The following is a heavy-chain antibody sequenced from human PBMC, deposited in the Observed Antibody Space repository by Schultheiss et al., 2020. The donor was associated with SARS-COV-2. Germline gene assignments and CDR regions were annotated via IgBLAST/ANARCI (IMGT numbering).Heavy chain of an antibody. V-gene: IGHV3-23*01. CDR3: ARDVVFLRRGVIDY. CDR2: ISGSGGST. CDR1: GFTFSSYS. Sequence: GGSLRLSCAASGFTFSSYSMNWVRQAPGKGLEWVSAISGSGGSTYYADSVKGRFTISRDNSKNTLYLQMNSLRAEDTAVYYCARDVVFLRRGVIDYRGQGTLVTVSS. D-gene: IGHD3-10*01. J-gene: IGHJ4*02.